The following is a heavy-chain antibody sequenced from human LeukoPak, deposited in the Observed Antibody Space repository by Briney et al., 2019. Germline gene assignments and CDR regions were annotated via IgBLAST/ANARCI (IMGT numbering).Heavy chain of an antibody. CDR1: RFTFSSYG. Sequence: PGGSLRLSCAASRFTFSSYGMHWVRQAPGKGLEWVAVISYDGNNRYYADPVKGRFTISRYNSKNTLYLQMNSLRAEDTAVYYCAKVKGEVIGAFDIWGQGTMVTVSS. CDR3: AKVKGEVIGAFDI. J-gene: IGHJ3*02. CDR2: ISYDGNNR. V-gene: IGHV3-30*18. D-gene: IGHD3-16*01.